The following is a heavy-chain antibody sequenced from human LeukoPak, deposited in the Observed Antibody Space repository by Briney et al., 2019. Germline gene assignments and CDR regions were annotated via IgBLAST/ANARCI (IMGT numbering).Heavy chain of an antibody. D-gene: IGHD3-3*01. CDR2: IRSKANSDAT. Sequence: PGGSLRLSCAGSGFRFSDSAMHWVRQASGKGLEWIGRIRSKANSDATAYAASVRGRFTIFRDDSKNTAYLQMNSLKTEDTAVYYCSTHVDPLYNDFWHWGQGTPVTVSS. V-gene: IGHV3-73*01. J-gene: IGHJ4*02. CDR3: STHVDPLYNDFWH. CDR1: GFRFSDSA.